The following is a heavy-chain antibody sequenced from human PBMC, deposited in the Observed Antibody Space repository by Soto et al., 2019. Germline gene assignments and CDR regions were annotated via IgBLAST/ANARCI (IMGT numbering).Heavy chain of an antibody. CDR3: GREIVSGYCSSTSCYASNAFDI. Sequence: SETLSLTCTVSGGSISSYYWSWIRQPPGKGLEWIGYIYYSGSTNYNPSLKSRVTISVDTSKNQFSLKLSSVTAADTAVYYCGREIVSGYCSSTSCYASNAFDIWGQGTMVTVSS. D-gene: IGHD2-2*01. V-gene: IGHV4-59*01. CDR2: IYYSGST. CDR1: GGSISSYY. J-gene: IGHJ3*02.